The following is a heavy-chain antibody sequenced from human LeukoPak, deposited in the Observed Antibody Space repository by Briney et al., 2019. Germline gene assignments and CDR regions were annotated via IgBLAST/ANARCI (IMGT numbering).Heavy chain of an antibody. J-gene: IGHJ4*02. Sequence: GESLKISCAASGFIFSSYWMQWARQAPGKGMVWVARISPDGSSALSADSVRGRFTISRDNADNTLYLQLNSLRAEDTAVYYCARVSFCPRCHFDYWGQGTLVTVSS. CDR3: ARVSFCPRCHFDY. V-gene: IGHV3-74*03. CDR1: GFIFSSYW. CDR2: ISPDGSSA. D-gene: IGHD2/OR15-2a*01.